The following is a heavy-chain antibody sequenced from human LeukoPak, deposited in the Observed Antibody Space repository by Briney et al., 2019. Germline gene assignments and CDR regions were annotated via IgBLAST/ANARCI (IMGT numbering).Heavy chain of an antibody. D-gene: IGHD1-26*01. J-gene: IGHJ5*02. Sequence: SETLSLTCAVYGGSFSGYYWSWIRQPPGKGLEWIGKINHSGSTNYNPSLKSRVTISVDTSKNQFSLKLSSVTAADTAVYYCARFIVGATDWFDPWGQGTLVTVSS. CDR2: INHSGST. V-gene: IGHV4-34*01. CDR1: GGSFSGYY. CDR3: ARFIVGATDWFDP.